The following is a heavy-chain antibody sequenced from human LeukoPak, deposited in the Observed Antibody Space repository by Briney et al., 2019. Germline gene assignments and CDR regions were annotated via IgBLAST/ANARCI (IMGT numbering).Heavy chain of an antibody. D-gene: IGHD1-26*01. CDR3: ARDGVPGARDI. V-gene: IGHV3-74*01. J-gene: IGHJ3*02. CDR1: GFTFSSYA. Sequence: GGSLRLSCAASGFTFSSYAMHWVRQAPGKGLVWVSRINSDGSITNYADSVKGRFTISRDNAKDTLYLQMNSLRAEDTAMYFCARDGVPGARDIWGQGTMVTVSS. CDR2: INSDGSIT.